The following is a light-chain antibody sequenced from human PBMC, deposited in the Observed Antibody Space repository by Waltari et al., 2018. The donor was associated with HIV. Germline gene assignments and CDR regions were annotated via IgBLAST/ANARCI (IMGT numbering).Light chain of an antibody. CDR3: QQYYTIPPT. V-gene: IGKV4-1*01. Sequence: DIVLPQSPDSLAVSLVERATIHCTSSRPIFSNSDNQNDVAWYLQRPGQSPKVLIFWASTRAFGVSDRFSGSGSGTDFSLTLSSLQADDVGIYYCQQYYTIPPTFGGGTKVEI. CDR1: RPIFSNSDNQND. J-gene: IGKJ4*01. CDR2: WAS.